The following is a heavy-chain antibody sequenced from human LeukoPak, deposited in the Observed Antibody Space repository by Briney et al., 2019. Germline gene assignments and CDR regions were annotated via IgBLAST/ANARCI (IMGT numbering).Heavy chain of an antibody. D-gene: IGHD6-13*01. Sequence: GGSLRLSCAASGFTFSSYEMNWVRQAPGKGLEWVSYISSSGSTIYYADSVKGRFTISRDNAKNSLYLQMNSLRAEDTAVYYCASSLAVAGTGGWFDPWGQGNLVTVSS. CDR3: ASSLAVAGTGGWFDP. J-gene: IGHJ5*02. CDR1: GFTFSSYE. V-gene: IGHV3-48*03. CDR2: ISSSGSTI.